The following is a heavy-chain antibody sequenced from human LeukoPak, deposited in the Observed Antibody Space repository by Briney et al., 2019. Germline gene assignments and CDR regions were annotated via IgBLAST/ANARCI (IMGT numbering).Heavy chain of an antibody. D-gene: IGHD3-10*01. J-gene: IGHJ6*02. Sequence: SVKVSCKASGGTFSSYAISWVRQAPGQGLEWMGGIIPIFGTANYAQKFQGRVTITADESTSTAYMELSSLRSEDTAVYYCAIGSGSYPPGHYYGMGVWGQGTTVTVSS. CDR2: IIPIFGTA. CDR1: GGTFSSYA. CDR3: AIGSGSYPPGHYYGMGV. V-gene: IGHV1-69*13.